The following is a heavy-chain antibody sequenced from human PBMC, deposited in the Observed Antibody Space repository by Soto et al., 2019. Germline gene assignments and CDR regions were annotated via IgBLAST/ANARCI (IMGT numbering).Heavy chain of an antibody. D-gene: IGHD6-19*01. CDR2: ISAYNGNT. J-gene: IGHJ6*02. CDR1: GYTFTSYG. V-gene: IGHV1-18*01. Sequence: ASVKVSCKASGYTFTSYGISWVRQAPGQGLEWMGWISAYNGNTNYAQKLQGRVTMTTDTSTSIAYMELRSLRSDDTAVYYCARDSAVAGTVYYDGMDVWGQGTTVTVSS. CDR3: ARDSAVAGTVYYDGMDV.